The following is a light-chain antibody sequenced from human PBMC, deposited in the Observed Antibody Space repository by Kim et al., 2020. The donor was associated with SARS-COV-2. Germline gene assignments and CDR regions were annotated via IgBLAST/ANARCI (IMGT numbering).Light chain of an antibody. CDR1: NSGSIM. CDR2: ENV. J-gene: IGLJ3*02. CDR3: QVWDDTTDHMV. V-gene: IGLV3-21*03. Sequence: QGRTAGFPGGGKNSGSIMVHWNKRRPGRAPVRVVYENVDRPSGIPERFSGSNSENTASLTISRVEPGDEADYFCQVWDDTTDHMVFGGGTKLTAL.